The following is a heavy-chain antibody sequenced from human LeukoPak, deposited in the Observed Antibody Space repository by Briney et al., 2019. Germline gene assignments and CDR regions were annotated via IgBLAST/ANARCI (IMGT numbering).Heavy chain of an antibody. J-gene: IGHJ4*02. CDR3: ARAKYCSSTSCYYYFDY. Sequence: GASVKVSCKVSGYTLTELSMHWVRQAPGKGLEWMGGFDPEDGETICAQKFQGRVTMTEDTSTDTAYMELSSLRSDDTAVYYCARAKYCSSTSCYYYFDYWGQGTLVTVSS. V-gene: IGHV1-24*01. CDR2: FDPEDGET. CDR1: GYTLTELS. D-gene: IGHD2-2*01.